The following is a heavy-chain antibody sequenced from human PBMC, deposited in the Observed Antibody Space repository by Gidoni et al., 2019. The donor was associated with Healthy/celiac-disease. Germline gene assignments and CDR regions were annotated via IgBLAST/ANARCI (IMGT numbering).Heavy chain of an antibody. D-gene: IGHD3-22*01. Sequence: QLQLQESGPGLVKPSETLSLTCTVSGGSISSSSYYWGWIRQPPGKGLEWIGSIYYSGSTYYNPSLKRRVTISVDTSKNQFSLKLSSVTAADTAVYYCAALIVTLTWFDPWGQGTLVTVSS. V-gene: IGHV4-39*01. CDR3: AALIVTLTWFDP. J-gene: IGHJ5*02. CDR2: IYYSGST. CDR1: GGSISSSSYY.